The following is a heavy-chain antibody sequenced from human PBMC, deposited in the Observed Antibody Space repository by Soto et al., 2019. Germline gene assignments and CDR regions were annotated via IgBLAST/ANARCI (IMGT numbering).Heavy chain of an antibody. J-gene: IGHJ6*03. D-gene: IGHD3-3*01. Sequence: QLQLQESGPGLVKPSETLSLTCTVSGGSISSSSYYWGWIRQPPGKGLEWIGSIYYSGSTYYNPSLKSRVTISVDTSKNQFSLKLSSVTAADTAVYYCARLFLEWLNGYYYYYYMDVWGKGTTVTVSS. V-gene: IGHV4-39*01. CDR3: ARLFLEWLNGYYYYYYMDV. CDR2: IYYSGST. CDR1: GGSISSSSYY.